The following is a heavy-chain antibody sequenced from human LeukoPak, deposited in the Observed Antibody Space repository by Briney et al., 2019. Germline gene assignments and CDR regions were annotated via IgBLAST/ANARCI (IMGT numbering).Heavy chain of an antibody. CDR2: IYSGGST. D-gene: IGHD3-22*01. CDR3: ARRRWYYYDSSGYSDYAFDY. Sequence: PGGSLRLSCAASGFTVSSNYMSWVRQAPGKGLEWVSVIYSGGSTYYADSVKGRFTISRDNSKNTLYLQMNSLRAEDTAVYYCARRRWYYYDSSGYSDYAFDYWGQGTLVTVSS. V-gene: IGHV3-53*01. CDR1: GFTVSSNY. J-gene: IGHJ4*02.